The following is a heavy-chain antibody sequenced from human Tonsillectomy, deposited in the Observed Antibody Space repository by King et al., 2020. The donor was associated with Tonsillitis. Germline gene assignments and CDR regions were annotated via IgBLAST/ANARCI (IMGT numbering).Heavy chain of an antibody. CDR2: INTNTGNP. CDR3: ARDLPLWVFYDNSGYYYY. J-gene: IGHJ4*02. CDR1: GYSFTSYG. D-gene: IGHD3-22*01. Sequence: VQLVESGSELKKPGASVKVSCKASGYSFTSYGMNWVRQAPGQGLEWMGWINTNTGNPTYAQGFTGRFVFSLDTSVSTAYLQNSSLKAEDTAVYYCARDLPLWVFYDNSGYYYYWGQGTLVTVSS. V-gene: IGHV7-4-1*02.